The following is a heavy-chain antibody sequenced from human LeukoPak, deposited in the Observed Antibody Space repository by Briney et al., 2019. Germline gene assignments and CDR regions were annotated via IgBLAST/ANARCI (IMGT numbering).Heavy chain of an antibody. CDR3: ARDQDLTGYYPQDYGMDV. CDR2: ISSSSSYI. V-gene: IGHV3-21*01. CDR1: GFTFSSYS. J-gene: IGHJ6*02. Sequence: GGSLRLSCAASGFTFSSYSMNWVRQAPGKGLEWVSSISSSSSYIYYADSVKGRFTISRDNAKNSLYLQMNSLRAEDTAVYYCARDQDLTGYYPQDYGMDVWGQGTTVTVSS. D-gene: IGHD3-9*01.